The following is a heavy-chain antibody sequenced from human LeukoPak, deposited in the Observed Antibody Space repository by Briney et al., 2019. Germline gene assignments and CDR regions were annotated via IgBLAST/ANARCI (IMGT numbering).Heavy chain of an antibody. V-gene: IGHV3-23*01. CDR2: ISGSGGST. CDR3: AKDRRIAVAGTTFDY. Sequence: PEGSLRLSCAASGFTFSSYAMSWVRQAPGKGLEWVSAISGSGGSTYYADSVKGRFTISRDNSKNTLYLQMNSLRAEDTAVYYCAKDRRIAVAGTTFDYWGQGTLVTVSS. J-gene: IGHJ4*02. CDR1: GFTFSSYA. D-gene: IGHD6-19*01.